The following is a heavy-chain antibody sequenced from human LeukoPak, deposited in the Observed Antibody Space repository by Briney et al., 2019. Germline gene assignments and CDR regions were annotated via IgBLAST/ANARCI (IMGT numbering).Heavy chain of an antibody. Sequence: GGSLRLSCAASGFTVSSNYMSWVRQAPGKGLEWVSVIYSGGSTYYADSVKGRFTISRDNSKNTLYLQMNSLRAEDTAVYYCARGFGFTKDAFDIWGQGTMVTVSS. D-gene: IGHD3-3*01. CDR1: GFTVSSNY. CDR3: ARGFGFTKDAFDI. CDR2: IYSGGST. V-gene: IGHV3-66*02. J-gene: IGHJ3*02.